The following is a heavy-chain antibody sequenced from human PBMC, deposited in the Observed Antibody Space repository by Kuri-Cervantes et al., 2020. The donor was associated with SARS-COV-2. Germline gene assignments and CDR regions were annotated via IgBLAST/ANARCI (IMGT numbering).Heavy chain of an antibody. D-gene: IGHD3-3*01. Sequence: ESLKISCTVSGGSISSYYWSWIRQPPGKGLEWIGSIYYSGSTYYNPSLKSRVTISVDTSKNQFSLKLSSVTAADTAVYYCARDSGVTIFGVVIPGYGMDVCGQGTTVTVSS. V-gene: IGHV4-59*05. CDR3: ARDSGVTIFGVVIPGYGMDV. CDR2: IYYSGST. J-gene: IGHJ6*02. CDR1: GGSISSYY.